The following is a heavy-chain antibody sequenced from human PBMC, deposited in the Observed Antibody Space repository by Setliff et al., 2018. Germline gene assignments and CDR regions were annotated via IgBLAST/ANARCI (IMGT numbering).Heavy chain of an antibody. V-gene: IGHV4-59*08. Sequence: SETLSLTCNVSGGSISSDFWSWIRQPPGKALEWIGYFYHSASSNYNPSLKGRVTMSADTSKNQLYLSLTSVSVADTAMYYCARARSGDYSDSTGYLDYWGQGTLVTISS. J-gene: IGHJ4*02. CDR3: ARARSGDYSDSTGYLDY. CDR2: FYHSASS. CDR1: GGSISSDF. D-gene: IGHD3-22*01.